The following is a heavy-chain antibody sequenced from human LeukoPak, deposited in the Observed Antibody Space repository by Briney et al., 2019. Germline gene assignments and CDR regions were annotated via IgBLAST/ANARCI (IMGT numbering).Heavy chain of an antibody. CDR2: IIPIFGTA. V-gene: IGHV1-69*13. CDR3: ATTYYYDSSGYYVAFDI. Sequence: GASVKVSCKASGGTFSSYAISWVRQAPGQGLGWMGGIIPIFGTANYAQKFQGRVTITADESTSTAYMELSSLRSEDTAVYYCATTYYYDSSGYYVAFDIWGQGTMVTVSS. D-gene: IGHD3-22*01. CDR1: GGTFSSYA. J-gene: IGHJ3*02.